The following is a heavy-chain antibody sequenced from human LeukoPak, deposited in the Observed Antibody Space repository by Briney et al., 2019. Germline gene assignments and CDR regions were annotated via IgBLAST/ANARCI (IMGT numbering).Heavy chain of an antibody. CDR1: GITLSNYG. Sequence: GGSLRLSCAVSGITLSNYGMSWVRQAPGKGLEWVAGISGSGGSTNYADSVKGRFTISRDNSKNTLYLQMNSLRAEDTAVYYCARGGGYHRGYAIDYWGQGTLVTVSS. J-gene: IGHJ4*02. D-gene: IGHD5-12*01. CDR3: ARGGGYHRGYAIDY. CDR2: ISGSGGST. V-gene: IGHV3-23*01.